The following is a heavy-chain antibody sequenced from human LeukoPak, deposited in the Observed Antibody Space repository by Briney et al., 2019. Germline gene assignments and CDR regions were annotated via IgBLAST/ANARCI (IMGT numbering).Heavy chain of an antibody. Sequence: GSLRLSCAVSGFTLSSYWMTWARQAPGKGLEWVANIGQDGSEKYYVDSVKGRFTISRDNAKNSLYLQMNSLRAEDTAVYYCARGWAAIDSWGQGTLVTVSS. CDR2: IGQDGSEK. V-gene: IGHV3-7*04. CDR1: GFTLSSYW. D-gene: IGHD5-18*01. J-gene: IGHJ4*02. CDR3: ARGWAAIDS.